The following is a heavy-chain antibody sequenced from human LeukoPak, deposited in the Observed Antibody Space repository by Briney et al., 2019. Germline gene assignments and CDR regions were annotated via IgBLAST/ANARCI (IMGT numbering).Heavy chain of an antibody. CDR3: ARDSGYSYGYYYYYGMDV. CDR2: IYTSGST. CDR1: GGSISSGSYY. D-gene: IGHD5-18*01. J-gene: IGHJ6*02. V-gene: IGHV4-61*02. Sequence: SQTLSLTCTVSGGSISSGSYYWSWIRQPAGKGLECIGRIYTSGSTNYNPSLKSRVTISVDTSKNQFSLKLSSVTAADTAVYYCARDSGYSYGYYYYYGMDVWGQGTTVTVSS.